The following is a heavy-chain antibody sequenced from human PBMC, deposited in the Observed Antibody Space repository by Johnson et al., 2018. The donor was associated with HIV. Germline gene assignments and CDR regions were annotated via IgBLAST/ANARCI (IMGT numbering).Heavy chain of an antibody. D-gene: IGHD2-8*02. CDR2: INQDGSEK. J-gene: IGHJ3*02. CDR3: ARDDCTAGICYNAFDI. Sequence: VQLVESGGGVVRPGGSLRLSCAASGFTFDDYGMSWVRQAPGEGLEWVANINQDGSEKNYVDSVKGRFAISRDNAKNSLYLQINSLRAEDTAVYYCARDDCTAGICYNAFDIWGQGTMVTVSS. CDR1: GFTFDDYG. V-gene: IGHV3-7*04.